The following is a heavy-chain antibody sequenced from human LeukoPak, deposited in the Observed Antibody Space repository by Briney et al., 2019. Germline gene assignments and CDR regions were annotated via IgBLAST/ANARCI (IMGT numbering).Heavy chain of an antibody. D-gene: IGHD3-22*01. CDR3: AREDYYDSSGYQNDAFDI. J-gene: IGHJ3*02. CDR2: ISSSGSTI. Sequence: GGSLRLSCAASGFTFSNYKMNWVRQAPGKGLEWVSYISSSGSTIYYADSVKGRFTISRDNAKNSLYLQMNSLRAEDTAVYYCAREDYYDSSGYQNDAFDIWGQGTMVTVSS. CDR1: GFTFSNYK. V-gene: IGHV3-48*03.